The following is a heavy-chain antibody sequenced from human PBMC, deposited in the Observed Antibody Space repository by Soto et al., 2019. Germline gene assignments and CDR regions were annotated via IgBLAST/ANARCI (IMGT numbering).Heavy chain of an antibody. V-gene: IGHV1-46*01. CDR1: GYTFTGYS. CDR3: ARDGGIAVAGSEVHYYGMDV. CDR2: INPSGGST. J-gene: IGHJ6*02. Sequence: ASVKVSCKASGYTFTGYSMHWVRQAPGQGLEWMGWINPSGGSTSYAQKFQGRVTMTRDTSTSTVYMELSSLRSEDTAVYYCARDGGIAVAGSEVHYYGMDVWGQGTTVTVSS. D-gene: IGHD6-19*01.